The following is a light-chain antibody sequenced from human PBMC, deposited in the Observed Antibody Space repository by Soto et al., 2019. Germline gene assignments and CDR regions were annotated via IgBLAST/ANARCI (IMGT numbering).Light chain of an antibody. Sequence: DIQMTQSPSSVSASVGDRVTISCRASQDIRAWLAWFQQKPGKAPKLLIYAASSLQTGVPTRFSGSGSGTDFTLTINSLQPEDFATYYCQQSYSTPLTFGGGTRLEIK. CDR3: QQSYSTPLT. V-gene: IGKV1-12*01. J-gene: IGKJ5*01. CDR2: AAS. CDR1: QDIRAW.